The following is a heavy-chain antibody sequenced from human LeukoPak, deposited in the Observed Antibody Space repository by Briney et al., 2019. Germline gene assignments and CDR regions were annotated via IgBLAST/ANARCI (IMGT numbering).Heavy chain of an antibody. CDR2: ISYDGSNK. V-gene: IGHV3-30-3*01. CDR1: GFTFSSYA. J-gene: IGHJ6*02. CDR3: ARVDSSGYYQLYYYGMDV. Sequence: GGSLRLSCAASGFTFSSYAMHWVRQAPGKGLEWVAVISYDGSNKYYADSVKGRFTISRDNSKNTLYLQMNSLRAEDTAVYYCARVDSSGYYQLYYYGMDVWGQGTTVTVSS. D-gene: IGHD3-22*01.